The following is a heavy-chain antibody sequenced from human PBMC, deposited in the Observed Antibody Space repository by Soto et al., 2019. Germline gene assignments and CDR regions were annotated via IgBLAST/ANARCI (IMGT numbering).Heavy chain of an antibody. CDR1: GDSISSFY. J-gene: IGHJ4*02. CDR3: ARVGYCSSTPCSPIGYFEY. Sequence: QVQLQESGPGLVKPSETLSLTCTVSGDSISSFYWTWIRQPPGKGLEWVGYIFSSGSTNYNPSLKTRVTISVDTSENQFSLKLTSVTAADTAVYYCARVGYCSSTPCSPIGYFEYWGQGTLVTVSS. D-gene: IGHD2-2*01. V-gene: IGHV4-59*01. CDR2: IFSSGST.